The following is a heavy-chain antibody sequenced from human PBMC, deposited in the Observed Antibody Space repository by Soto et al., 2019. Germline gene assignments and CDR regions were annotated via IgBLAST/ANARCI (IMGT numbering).Heavy chain of an antibody. V-gene: IGHV3-21*01. J-gene: IGHJ4*02. CDR1: GFSFSDYT. D-gene: IGHD1-7*01. Sequence: EVQLVESGGGLVKPGGSLRLSCAASGFSFSDYTMNWVRQAPGKGLEWVSSISTSSTYIYYADSVRGRFTISRDNAENSLYLQMNSLRAEDTAVYYCARVVAGTVSMWVQGTLVTVSS. CDR2: ISTSSTYI. CDR3: ARVVAGTVSM.